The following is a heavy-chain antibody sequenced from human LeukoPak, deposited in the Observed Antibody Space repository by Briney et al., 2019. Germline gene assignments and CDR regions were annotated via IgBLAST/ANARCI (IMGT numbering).Heavy chain of an antibody. CDR1: GFTFSSYE. D-gene: IGHD3-16*02. CDR3: SSDQNHYGWGTYRYNPFDY. CDR2: ISSSGTI. V-gene: IGHV3-48*03. J-gene: IGHJ4*02. Sequence: GGSLRLSCAASGFTFSSYEMNWVRQAPGQGLEWISYISSSGTIYYADSVKGRFTISRDNAKNSQYLEMYSLRDEDTAVYYCSSDQNHYGWGTYRYNPFDYWGQGTLVTVSS.